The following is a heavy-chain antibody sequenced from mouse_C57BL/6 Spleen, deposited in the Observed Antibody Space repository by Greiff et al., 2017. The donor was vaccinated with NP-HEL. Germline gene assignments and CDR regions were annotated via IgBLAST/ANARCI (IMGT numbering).Heavy chain of an antibody. J-gene: IGHJ2*01. CDR1: GYASSSSW. D-gene: IGHD1-1*01. CDR3: AREGAYYYGSSPYYFDY. CDR2: IYPGDGDT. V-gene: IGHV1-82*01. Sequence: VQLQQSGPELVKPGASVKISCKASGYASSSSWMNWVKQRPGKGLEGIGRIYPGDGDTNYNGKFKGKATLTADKSSSTAYMQLSSLTSEDSAVYFCAREGAYYYGSSPYYFDYWGQGTTLTVSS.